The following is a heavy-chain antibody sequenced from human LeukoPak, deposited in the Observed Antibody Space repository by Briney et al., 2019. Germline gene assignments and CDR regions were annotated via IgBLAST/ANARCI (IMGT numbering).Heavy chain of an antibody. V-gene: IGHV4-38-2*02. CDR1: GYSIRSGYY. CDR2: IYHSGSI. CDR3: AKSNGYGLIDI. J-gene: IGHJ3*02. D-gene: IGHD3-22*01. Sequence: PSETLSLTCTVSGYSIRSGYYWGWIRQPPGKGLEWIGSIYHSGSIYHKPSLKSRVTISLDTSRNQFSLKLNSVTAADTAVYYCAKSNGYGLIDIWGQGTMVTVSS.